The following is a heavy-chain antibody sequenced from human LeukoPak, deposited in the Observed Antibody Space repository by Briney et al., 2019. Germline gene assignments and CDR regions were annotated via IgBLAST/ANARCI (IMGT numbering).Heavy chain of an antibody. CDR1: GYTFINYY. D-gene: IGHD2-8*01. CDR2: FNPSDGST. Sequence: ASVKVSCKASGYTFINYYIHWVRQAPGQGLEWMGLFNPSDGSTTYAQNFQGRVTMTRDMSTSTVYMELSSLRSEDTAMYYCAREKGFCPNGVCGYFDYWGQGSLVTVSS. CDR3: AREKGFCPNGVCGYFDY. V-gene: IGHV1-46*01. J-gene: IGHJ4*02.